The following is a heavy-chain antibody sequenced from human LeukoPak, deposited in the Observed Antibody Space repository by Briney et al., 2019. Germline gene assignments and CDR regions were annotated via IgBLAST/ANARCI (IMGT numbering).Heavy chain of an antibody. D-gene: IGHD3-22*01. CDR3: ARGPYSYDSSGAFDI. V-gene: IGHV4-38-2*02. J-gene: IGHJ3*02. CDR1: GYSISSGYY. Sequence: SETLSLTCTVSGYSISSGYYWGWIRQPPGKGLEWIGSIFHSGSTYYNPSLKSRVTISVDTSKNQFSLKLSSVTAADTAVYFCARGPYSYDSSGAFDIWGQGTMVTVSS. CDR2: IFHSGST.